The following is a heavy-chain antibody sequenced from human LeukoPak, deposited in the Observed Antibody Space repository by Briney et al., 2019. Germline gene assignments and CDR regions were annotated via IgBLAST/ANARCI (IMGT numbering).Heavy chain of an antibody. CDR1: GFTFSSYG. CDR3: AKGGVVPAAIPLDFDY. Sequence: GGSLRLSCAASGFTFSSYGMSWVRQAPGKGLEWGSAISGSGDSTYYADSVKGRVTISRDNSKNTLCMQMNSLRAEDTAVYYCAKGGVVPAAIPLDFDYWGQGTLVTVSS. J-gene: IGHJ4*02. D-gene: IGHD2-2*01. V-gene: IGHV3-23*01. CDR2: ISGSGDST.